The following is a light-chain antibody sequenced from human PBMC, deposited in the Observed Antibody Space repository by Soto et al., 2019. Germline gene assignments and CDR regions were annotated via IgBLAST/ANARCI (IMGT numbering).Light chain of an antibody. Sequence: DIQMTQSPSSLSASVGDRVTITCRASQSISSYLNCYQQKPGKAPKLLIYAASSLQSGVPSRFSGSGSGTDLTLTISSLQPEDFATYYCQQRYSTPLTFGGGTKVDI. CDR2: AAS. J-gene: IGKJ4*01. CDR1: QSISSY. CDR3: QQRYSTPLT. V-gene: IGKV1-39*01.